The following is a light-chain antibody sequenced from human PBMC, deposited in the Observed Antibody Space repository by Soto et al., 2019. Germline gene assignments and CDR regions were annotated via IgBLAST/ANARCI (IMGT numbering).Light chain of an antibody. V-gene: IGKV1-5*03. J-gene: IGKJ2*01. Sequence: DIQMTQSPSTLSASVGDRVIITCRASESISGWLAWYQQKPGRAPNLLIYKASSLASGVPSRFSGSGSGTEFTLTISSLQPDDFATYYGQQYNSYPYTFCQGTKLEIK. CDR2: KAS. CDR3: QQYNSYPYT. CDR1: ESISGW.